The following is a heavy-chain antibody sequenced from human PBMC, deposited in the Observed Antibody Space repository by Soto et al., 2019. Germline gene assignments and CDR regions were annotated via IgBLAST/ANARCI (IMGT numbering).Heavy chain of an antibody. CDR3: AKDLGKLLPYYFDY. CDR2: ISYDGSNK. Sequence: QVQLVESGGGVVQPGRSLRLSCAASGFTFSSYGMHWVRQAPGKGLEWVAVISYDGSNKYYADSVKGRFTISRDNSKNTLYLQMNSLRAEDTAVYYCAKDLGKLLPYYFDYWGQGTLVTVSS. J-gene: IGHJ4*02. V-gene: IGHV3-30*18. CDR1: GFTFSSYG. D-gene: IGHD2-15*01.